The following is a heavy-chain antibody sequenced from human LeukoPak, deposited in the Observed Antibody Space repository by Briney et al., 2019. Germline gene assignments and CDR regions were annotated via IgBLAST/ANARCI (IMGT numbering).Heavy chain of an antibody. CDR3: ARGQTKGMYSSSWYRVNYFDY. V-gene: IGHV4-34*01. Sequence: PSETLSLTCAVYGGSFSGYYWIWIRQPPGEGLEWIGEINHSGSTNYNPSLKSRVTISVDTSKNQFSLKLGSVTAADTAVYYCARGQTKGMYSSSWYRVNYFDYWGQGTLVTVSS. J-gene: IGHJ4*02. D-gene: IGHD6-13*01. CDR1: GGSFSGYY. CDR2: INHSGST.